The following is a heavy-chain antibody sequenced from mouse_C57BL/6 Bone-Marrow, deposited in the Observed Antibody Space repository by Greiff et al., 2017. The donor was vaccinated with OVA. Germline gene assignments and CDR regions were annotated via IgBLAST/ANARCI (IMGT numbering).Heavy chain of an antibody. D-gene: IGHD3-2*02. CDR1: GYTFTDYE. V-gene: IGHV1-15*01. CDR3: TRKTAQATGY. CDR2: IDPETGGT. J-gene: IGHJ2*01. Sequence: VQLVESGAELVRPGASVTLSCKASGYTFTDYEMHWVKQTPVHGLEWIGAIDPETGGTAYNQKFKGKAILTADKSSSTAYMELRSLTSEDSAVYYCTRKTAQATGYWGQGTTLTVSS.